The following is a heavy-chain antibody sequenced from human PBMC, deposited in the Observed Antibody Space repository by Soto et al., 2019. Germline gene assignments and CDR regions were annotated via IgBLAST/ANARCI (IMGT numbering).Heavy chain of an antibody. CDR3: ARPRTYDYESSSYYGHQFDD. Sequence: QVQLVQSGAEVKKPGSSVKVSCKTSGGIFRRHPIDWVRQAPGQGLEWMGGIVPQLGRVIYPRDFQGRVTFYADELTNTSYQELSGLTFEDTAVYYCARPRTYDYESSSYYGHQFDDWGQGTLVTVSS. D-gene: IGHD3-22*01. V-gene: IGHV1-69*01. J-gene: IGHJ4*02. CDR2: IVPQLGRV. CDR1: GGIFRRHP.